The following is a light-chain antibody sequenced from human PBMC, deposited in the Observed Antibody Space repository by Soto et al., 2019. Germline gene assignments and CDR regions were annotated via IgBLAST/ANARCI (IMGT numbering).Light chain of an antibody. CDR1: NIGGKS. J-gene: IGLJ1*01. V-gene: IGLV3-21*02. CDR3: QVWDSTSDHYV. CDR2: DDN. Sequence: SYELTQAPPVSVAPGQTARISCGGNNIGGKSVHWYQQKPGQVPVLVVYDDNDRPSGIPERFSGSNSGNTATLTISRVEAGDEAEYYCQVWDSTSDHYVFGTGTKATVL.